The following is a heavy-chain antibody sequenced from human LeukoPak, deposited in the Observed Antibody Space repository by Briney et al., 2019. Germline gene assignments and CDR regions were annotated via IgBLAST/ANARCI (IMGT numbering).Heavy chain of an antibody. Sequence: GGSLRLSWAASGFTFSSYAMTWVRQAPGKGLEWVSAIGGSGGSTYYADSVKGRFTISGDNSKNTLYLQMYSLRAEDTAVYYCAKQSGGSGTYYYYWGQGTLVTVSS. CDR1: GFTFSSYA. CDR3: AKQSGGSGTYYYY. J-gene: IGHJ4*02. V-gene: IGHV3-23*01. D-gene: IGHD3-10*01. CDR2: IGGSGGST.